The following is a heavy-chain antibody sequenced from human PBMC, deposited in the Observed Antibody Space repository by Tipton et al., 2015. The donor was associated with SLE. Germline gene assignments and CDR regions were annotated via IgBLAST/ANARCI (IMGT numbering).Heavy chain of an antibody. V-gene: IGHV4-39*01. D-gene: IGHD6-13*01. CDR2: IYYSGST. CDR3: AEVIAAALTGYFDC. J-gene: IGHJ4*02. Sequence: TLSLTCTVSGGSISSSGYYWGWIRQPPGKGLEWIGTIYYSGSTYCSPSLKSRVTISVDTSKNQFSLKLNSVTAADTAVYYCAEVIAAALTGYFDCWGQGTLVTVSS. CDR1: GGSISSSGYY.